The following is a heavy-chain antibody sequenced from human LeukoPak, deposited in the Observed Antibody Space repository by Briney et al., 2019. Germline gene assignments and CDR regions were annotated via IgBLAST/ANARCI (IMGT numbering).Heavy chain of an antibody. Sequence: GGSLRLSCAASGITFSSYGMSWVRQAPGKGLEWVSSISSTGGTTYYADSVKGRFTISRDNSKNTLYLQMNSLRAEDTAVYYCAKDGFWGDSSGYYPDYWGQGTLVTVSS. D-gene: IGHD3-22*01. J-gene: IGHJ4*02. CDR2: ISSTGGTT. CDR1: GITFSSYG. V-gene: IGHV3-23*01. CDR3: AKDGFWGDSSGYYPDY.